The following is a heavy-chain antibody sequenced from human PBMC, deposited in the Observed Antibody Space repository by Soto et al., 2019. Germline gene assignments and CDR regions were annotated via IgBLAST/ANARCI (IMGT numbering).Heavy chain of an antibody. Sequence: GESLKISCKGSGYSFSIYWISWVRQMPGKGLEWMGRIDPSDSYITYSPSFQGHVTISADKSISPAYLQWSSLKASETAIYYCARHRDQWQHQSRGMDVWGQGTTVTVSS. CDR2: IDPSDSYI. CDR3: ARHRDQWQHQSRGMDV. V-gene: IGHV5-10-1*01. J-gene: IGHJ6*01. D-gene: IGHD6-19*01. CDR1: GYSFSIYW.